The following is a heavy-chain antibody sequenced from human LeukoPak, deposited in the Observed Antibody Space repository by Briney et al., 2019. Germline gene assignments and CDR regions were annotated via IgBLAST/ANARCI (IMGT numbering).Heavy chain of an antibody. CDR3: ARDPVRITMVRGVIITPHMDV. CDR1: GYTFTGYY. D-gene: IGHD3-10*01. J-gene: IGHJ6*03. Sequence: GASVKVSCKASGYTFTGYYMHWVRQAPGQGLEWMGWINPNSGGTNYAQKFQGRVTMTRDTSINTAYMELSRLRSDDTAVYYCARDPVRITMVRGVIITPHMDVWGKGTTVTVSS. CDR2: INPNSGGT. V-gene: IGHV1-2*02.